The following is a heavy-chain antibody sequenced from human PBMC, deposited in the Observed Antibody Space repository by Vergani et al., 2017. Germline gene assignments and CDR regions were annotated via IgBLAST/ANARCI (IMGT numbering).Heavy chain of an antibody. CDR2: ISWNSGSI. CDR3: AKDRSHEYGYYYYMDV. CDR1: GFTFDDYA. V-gene: IGHV3-9*01. J-gene: IGHJ6*03. D-gene: IGHD4-17*01. Sequence: EVQLVESGGGLVQPGGSLRLSCAASGFTFDDYAMHWVRQAPGKGLEWVSGISWNSGSIGYADSVKGRFTISRDNAKNSLYLQMNSLRAEDTALYYCAKDRSHEYGYYYYMDVWGKGTTVTVSS.